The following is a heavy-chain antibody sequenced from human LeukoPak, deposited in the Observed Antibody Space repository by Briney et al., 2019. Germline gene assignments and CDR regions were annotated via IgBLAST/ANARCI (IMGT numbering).Heavy chain of an antibody. D-gene: IGHD3-10*01. CDR2: VKQDGSET. V-gene: IGHV3-7*01. CDR3: ARDLRFRDDY. CDR1: GFTFSNYW. Sequence: GGSLRLCCSASGFTFSNYWMTWVRQAPGKGLEWEANVKQDGSETYYMDSLRGRFTISRDNAKNSLYLQMNSLRAEDTAVYYCARDLRFRDDYWGQGTLVTVSS. J-gene: IGHJ4*02.